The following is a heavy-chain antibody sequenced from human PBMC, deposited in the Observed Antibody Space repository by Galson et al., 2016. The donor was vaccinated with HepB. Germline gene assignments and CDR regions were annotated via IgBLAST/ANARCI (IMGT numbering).Heavy chain of an antibody. V-gene: IGHV4-28*01. Sequence: ETLSLTCAVSGFSISNSHWWGWIRQPPGKGLEWIGYIYYSGATHYNPSLKSRVSMSVDTSKNHFSLRLSSATAVDTAMYYCYRTSYYGYSGGHSDAFDIWGQGTMVIVSS. CDR3: YRTSYYGYSGGHSDAFDI. J-gene: IGHJ3*02. CDR2: IYYSGAT. CDR1: GFSISNSHW. D-gene: IGHD3-10*01.